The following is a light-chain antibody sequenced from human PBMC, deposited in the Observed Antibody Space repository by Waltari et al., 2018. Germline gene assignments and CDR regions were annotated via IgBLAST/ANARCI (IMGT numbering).Light chain of an antibody. CDR1: QSISSY. Sequence: DIQMTQSPSSLSASVGDRVTSTCRASQSISSYLNWYQHKPGKAPKLLIYPAASLQSGVPSRCSGSGSGTDFTLTISSLQPEDFATDYCQQSYSTPLTFGGGTKVEIK. CDR3: QQSYSTPLT. V-gene: IGKV1-39*01. J-gene: IGKJ4*01. CDR2: PAA.